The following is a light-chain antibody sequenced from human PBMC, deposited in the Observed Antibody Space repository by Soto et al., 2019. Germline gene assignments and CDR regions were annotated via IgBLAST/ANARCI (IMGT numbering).Light chain of an antibody. CDR1: QSVSSNY. Sequence: EIVLTQSPGTLSLSPGERATLSCRASQSVSSNYLAWYQHKPGQAPRLLIYGASSRATGIPDRFSGSGSGRDFTLTISRLEPEDFEVYQCQQFLTFGGGTKVEVK. CDR2: GAS. J-gene: IGKJ4*01. CDR3: QQFLT. V-gene: IGKV3-20*01.